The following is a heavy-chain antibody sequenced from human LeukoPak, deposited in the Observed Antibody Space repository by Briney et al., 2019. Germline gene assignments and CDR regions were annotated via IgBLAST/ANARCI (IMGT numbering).Heavy chain of an antibody. Sequence: SETLSLTCAVYGGSFSGYYWSWIRQPPGKGLEWIGYIYHSGSTYYNPSLKSRVTISVDRSKNQFSLKLSSVTAADTAVYYCARVSRSVDYDFSLDVWGQGTTVTVSS. CDR3: ARVSRSVDYDFSLDV. CDR2: IYHSGST. V-gene: IGHV4-34*01. J-gene: IGHJ6*02. D-gene: IGHD3-3*01. CDR1: GGSFSGYY.